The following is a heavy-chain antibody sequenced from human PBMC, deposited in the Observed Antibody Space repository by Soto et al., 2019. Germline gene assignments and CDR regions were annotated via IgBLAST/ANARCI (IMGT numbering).Heavy chain of an antibody. V-gene: IGHV3-23*01. CDR1: GFTFSSYA. CDR2: ISGSGGST. J-gene: IGHJ5*02. CDR3: AKDQQRGIVVVPAAMPTTNWFDP. Sequence: GGSLRLSCAASGFTFSSYAMSWVRQAPGKGLEWVSAISGSGGSTYYADSVKGRFTISRDNSKNTLYLQMNSLRAEGTDVYYCAKDQQRGIVVVPAAMPTTNWFDPWGQGTLVTVSS. D-gene: IGHD2-2*01.